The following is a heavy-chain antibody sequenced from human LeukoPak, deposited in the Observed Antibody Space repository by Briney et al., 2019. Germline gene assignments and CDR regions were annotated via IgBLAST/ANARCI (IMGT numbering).Heavy chain of an antibody. J-gene: IGHJ6*03. V-gene: IGHV4-30-4*01. CDR1: GGSISRGDYY. Sequence: SQTLSLTCTVSGGSISRGDYYWSWIRQPPGKGLEWIGYIYYRGSTYCNLSLKSRVTLSVDTSKNQFSLRLSSVTAADTAMYYCARDSYYYYYMDVWGRGTTVTVSS. CDR2: IYYRGST. CDR3: ARDSYYYYYMDV.